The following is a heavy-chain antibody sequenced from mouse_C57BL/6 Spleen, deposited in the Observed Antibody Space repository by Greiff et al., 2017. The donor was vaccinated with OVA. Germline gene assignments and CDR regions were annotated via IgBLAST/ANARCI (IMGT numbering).Heavy chain of an antibody. D-gene: IGHD1-1*01. V-gene: IGHV1-52*01. CDR2: IDPSDSGT. CDR3: ARGIYYSSSPFDY. Sequence: VQLQQPGAELVRPGSSVKLSCKASGYTFTSYWMHWVHQRPIQGLEWIGNIDPSDSGTHYNQKFKDKATLTVDKSSSTAYMQLSSLTSEDSAVYYCARGIYYSSSPFDYWGQGTTLTVSS. J-gene: IGHJ2*01. CDR1: GYTFTSYW.